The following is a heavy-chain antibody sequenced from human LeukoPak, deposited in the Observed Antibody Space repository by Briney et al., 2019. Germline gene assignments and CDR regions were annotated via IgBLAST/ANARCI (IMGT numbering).Heavy chain of an antibody. CDR3: ASSQYYYDSSGYYFDY. Sequence: ASVKVSCKASGGTFSSYAISWVRQAPGQGLEWMGGIIPILGTANYAQKFQGRVTITADESTSTAYMELSSLRSEDTAVYYCASSQYYYDSSGYYFDYWGQGTLVTVSS. D-gene: IGHD3-22*01. CDR2: IIPILGTA. V-gene: IGHV1-69*13. J-gene: IGHJ4*02. CDR1: GGTFSSYA.